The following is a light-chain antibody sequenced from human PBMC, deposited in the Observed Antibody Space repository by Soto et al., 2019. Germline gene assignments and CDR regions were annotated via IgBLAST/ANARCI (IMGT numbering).Light chain of an antibody. CDR3: QQYNNLPPLT. CDR1: QSVSGN. CDR2: GAS. J-gene: IGKJ4*01. Sequence: EIVMTQSPATLSVSPGERVTLSCRASQSVSGNLAWYQQNPGQAPRLLIFGASTRATGIPARLSGSGSGTEFTLTITILQSEDFAVYYCQQYNNLPPLTFGGGTTVEIK. V-gene: IGKV3-15*01.